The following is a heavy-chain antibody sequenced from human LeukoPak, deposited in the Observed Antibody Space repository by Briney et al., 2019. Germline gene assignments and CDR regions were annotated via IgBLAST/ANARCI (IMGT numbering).Heavy chain of an antibody. CDR3: ANGPFPMIVVVIPDDFDI. V-gene: IGHV3-23*01. CDR1: VFTFSRYP. Sequence: VGSLRHSRAASVFTFSRYPMSWGRPAPGRGREWVSPISGGGGSTQNADSVRGGVTISRDNSKNTLYMQMNSLRAEDTAVYYCANGPFPMIVVVIPDDFDIWGQGTMVTVSS. D-gene: IGHD3-22*01. J-gene: IGHJ3*02. CDR2: ISGGGGST.